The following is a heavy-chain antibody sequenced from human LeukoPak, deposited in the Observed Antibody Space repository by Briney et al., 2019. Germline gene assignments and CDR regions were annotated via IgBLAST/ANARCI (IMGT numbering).Heavy chain of an antibody. D-gene: IGHD1-26*01. CDR3: ARRSVGGATYRSHYFDY. Sequence: SQTLSLTCTVSGGSISSYYWSWIRQPPGKVLEWIGYIYTSGSTNYNPSLKSRATISGDTSKNQFSLKLGSVTAADTAVYYRARRSVGGATYRSHYFDYWGQGTLVTVSS. J-gene: IGHJ4*02. CDR2: IYTSGST. V-gene: IGHV4-4*09. CDR1: GGSISSYY.